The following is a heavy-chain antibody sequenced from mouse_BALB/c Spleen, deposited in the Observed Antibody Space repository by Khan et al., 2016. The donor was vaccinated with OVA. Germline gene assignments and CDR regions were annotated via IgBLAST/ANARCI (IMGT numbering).Heavy chain of an antibody. J-gene: IGHJ3*01. CDR1: GFNIKDYY. Sequence: EVQLQQSGAELVRPGALVKLSCKASGFNIKDYYIHWVKQRPEQGLESIGWIDPENGNTIYDPKFQGKASIAADTSSNTAYLQLSSLTSEDTAGYYSARDGYSPWFAYWGQGTLVTVSA. V-gene: IGHV14-1*02. CDR3: ARDGYSPWFAY. D-gene: IGHD2-3*01. CDR2: IDPENGNT.